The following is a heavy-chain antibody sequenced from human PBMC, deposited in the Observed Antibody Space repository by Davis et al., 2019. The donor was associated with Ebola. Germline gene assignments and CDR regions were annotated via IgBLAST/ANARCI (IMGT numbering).Heavy chain of an antibody. CDR1: GYTFTNYG. CDR2: INPHNGNT. Sequence: AASVKVSCKASGYTFTNYGITGVRQAPGQGLEWMGWINPHNGNTNYAQNVQGRVTMTTNTSTSTAYMEVGSLRSEDTAVYYCARETGDGDGMDVWGKGTTVTVSS. V-gene: IGHV1-18*04. D-gene: IGHD7-27*01. J-gene: IGHJ6*04. CDR3: ARETGDGDGMDV.